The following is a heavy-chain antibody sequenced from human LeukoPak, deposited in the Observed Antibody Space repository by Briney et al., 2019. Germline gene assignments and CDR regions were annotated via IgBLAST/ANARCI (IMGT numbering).Heavy chain of an antibody. CDR3: ARDPLQWLVSTYYYGMDV. CDR2: IGTAGDT. J-gene: IGHJ6*02. Sequence: GGSLRLSCAASGFTFSSYDMHWVRQATGKGLEWVSTIGTAGDTYYPGSVKGRFTISRENAKNSLYLQMNSLRAGDTAVYYCARDPLQWLVSTYYYGMDVWGQGTTVTVSS. CDR1: GFTFSSYD. D-gene: IGHD6-19*01. V-gene: IGHV3-13*01.